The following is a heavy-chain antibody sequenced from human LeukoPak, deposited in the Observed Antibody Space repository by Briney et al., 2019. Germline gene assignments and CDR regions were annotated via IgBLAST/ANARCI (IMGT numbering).Heavy chain of an antibody. CDR3: ARGSGWCSSSTCYSFDY. CDR2: IYHTGTT. Sequence: TPSETLSLTCSGPGGSIISYYWSWIRQPPGRGQQWIGYIYHTGTTNYNPSLKSRVTISVNTSTNQLSLRLNSVTAADTAVYYCARGSGWCSSSTCYSFDYWGQGSLVTVSS. V-gene: IGHV4-59*01. CDR1: GGSIISYY. D-gene: IGHD2-2*01. J-gene: IGHJ4*02.